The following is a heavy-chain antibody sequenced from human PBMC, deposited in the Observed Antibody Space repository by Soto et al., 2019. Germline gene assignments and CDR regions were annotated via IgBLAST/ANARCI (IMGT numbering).Heavy chain of an antibody. CDR1: GDSVSSNSAA. CDR2: TYYRSKWYN. Sequence: SQTLSLPCAISGDSVSSNSAAWNWIRQSPSRGLEWLGRTYYRSKWYNDYAVSVKSRITINPDTSKNQFSLQLNSVTPEDTAVYYCARDSVVVVPAAPYYYYYGMDVWGQGTTVTVSS. D-gene: IGHD2-2*01. V-gene: IGHV6-1*01. CDR3: ARDSVVVVPAAPYYYYYGMDV. J-gene: IGHJ6*02.